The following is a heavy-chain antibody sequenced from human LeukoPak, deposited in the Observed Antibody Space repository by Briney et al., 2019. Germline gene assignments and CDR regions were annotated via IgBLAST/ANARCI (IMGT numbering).Heavy chain of an antibody. D-gene: IGHD2-2*01. V-gene: IGHV3-7*01. Sequence: GGSLRLSCAASGFNFSSYWMSWVRQAPGKGLEWVANIKQDGSEKAYVDSVKGRFTISRDNAKNSLYLQLNSLRAEDTAVYYCAREAYPPPGAYYYYGTDVWGQGTTVTVPS. J-gene: IGHJ6*02. CDR2: IKQDGSEK. CDR3: AREAYPPPGAYYYYGTDV. CDR1: GFNFSSYW.